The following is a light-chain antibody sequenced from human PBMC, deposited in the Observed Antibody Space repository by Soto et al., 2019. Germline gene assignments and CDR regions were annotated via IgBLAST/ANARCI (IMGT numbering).Light chain of an antibody. CDR3: QQRSNWPPWT. Sequence: EIVLTQSPATLSFSPGERSTLSFISSQSVSSYLAWYQQKPGQAPRLLIYDASNRATGIPARFSGSGSGTDFTLTISSLEPEDFAVYYCQQRSNWPPWTFGQGTKVDIK. J-gene: IGKJ1*01. V-gene: IGKV3-11*01. CDR2: DAS. CDR1: QSVSSY.